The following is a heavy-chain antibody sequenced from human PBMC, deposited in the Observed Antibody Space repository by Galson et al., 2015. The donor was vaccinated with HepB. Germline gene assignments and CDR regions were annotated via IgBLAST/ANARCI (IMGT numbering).Heavy chain of an antibody. D-gene: IGHD1-26*01. CDR1: EFTFSSYG. Sequence: SLRLSCATSEFTFSSYGMHWVRQAPGKGLEWVIFISYDGSNKDYTDSVKGRFTISRDNSKNTLYLQMNSLRAEDTAVYYCAKDRWRGSYFDYWGQGTLVTVSS. V-gene: IGHV3-30*18. J-gene: IGHJ4*02. CDR3: AKDRWRGSYFDY. CDR2: ISYDGSNK.